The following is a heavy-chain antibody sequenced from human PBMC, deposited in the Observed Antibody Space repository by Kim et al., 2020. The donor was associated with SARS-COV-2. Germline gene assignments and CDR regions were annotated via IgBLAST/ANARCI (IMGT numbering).Heavy chain of an antibody. CDR2: IIGGNGNT. D-gene: IGHD2-15*01. J-gene: IGHJ4*02. V-gene: IGHV1-3*01. Sequence: ASVKVSCKASGYTFSNYAIHWVRQAPGQRLECMGWIIGGNGNTYYSPKFQGRVTFTRHTSATTAYMELSSLRSEDTAVYYCARGGGTGLGYWGQGTLVTVPT. CDR3: ARGGGTGLGY. CDR1: GYTFSNYA.